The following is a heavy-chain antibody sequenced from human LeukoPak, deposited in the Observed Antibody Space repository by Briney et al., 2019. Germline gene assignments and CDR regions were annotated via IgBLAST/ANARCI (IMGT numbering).Heavy chain of an antibody. V-gene: IGHV4-4*07. CDR3: ARDSYSGSYYWFDP. J-gene: IGHJ5*02. CDR2: IYTSGTT. Sequence: PSETLSLTCTVSGGSISGYYWSWIWQPAGKGLEWIGHIYTSGTTNYNPSLKSRVTMSVDTSKKQFSLKLSSVTAADTAVYYCARDSYSGSYYWFDPWGQGTLVTVSS. D-gene: IGHD1-26*01. CDR1: GGSISGYY.